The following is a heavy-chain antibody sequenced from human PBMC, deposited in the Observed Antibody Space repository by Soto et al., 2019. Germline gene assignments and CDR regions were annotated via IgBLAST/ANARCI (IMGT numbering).Heavy chain of an antibody. V-gene: IGHV4-61*01. CDR2: IYYSGSP. CDR1: GGSVSRGSYY. D-gene: IGHD6-6*01. Sequence: SETRSLTCNVSGGSVSRGSYYWSWIRQPPGKGLEWLGDIYYSGSPNYNPSLKSRVTISVDTSKNQFSLRLSSVTAADTAVYYCPRVRYSSSHNWFDPWARGTLVPVSS. CDR3: PRVRYSSSHNWFDP. J-gene: IGHJ5*02.